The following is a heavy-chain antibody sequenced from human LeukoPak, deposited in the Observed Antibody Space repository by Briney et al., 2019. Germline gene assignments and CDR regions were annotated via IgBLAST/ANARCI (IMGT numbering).Heavy chain of an antibody. CDR1: GFAFSSYA. D-gene: IGHD6-19*01. J-gene: IGHJ4*02. CDR2: ISGSGGST. Sequence: GGSLRLSCAASGFAFSSYAMSWVRQAPGKGLEWVSAISGSGGSTYYADSVKGRFTISRDNSKNTLYLQMNSLRAEDTAVYYCAKGPRSGWSLLYFDYWGQGTLVTVSS. CDR3: AKGPRSGWSLLYFDY. V-gene: IGHV3-23*01.